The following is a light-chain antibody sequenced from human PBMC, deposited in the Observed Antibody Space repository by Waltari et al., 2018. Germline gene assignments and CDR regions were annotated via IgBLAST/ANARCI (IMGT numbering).Light chain of an antibody. CDR1: QTINKY. V-gene: IGKV1-39*01. CDR3: QQSDSLPLT. Sequence: DIHMTQSPSSLSASVGDRVTITCRASQTINKYLNWYQQKPGKAPKVLISVVSYLHTGCTSRFSGSGSGTDFTLTISSLPPEDFATYYCQQSDSLPLTFGGGTKVEIK. CDR2: VVS. J-gene: IGKJ4*01.